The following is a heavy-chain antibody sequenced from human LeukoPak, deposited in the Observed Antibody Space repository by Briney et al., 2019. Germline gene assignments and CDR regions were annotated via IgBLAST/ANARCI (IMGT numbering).Heavy chain of an antibody. CDR2: ISSSSRTI. CDR1: GFIFSSFS. V-gene: IGHV3-48*01. CDR3: ARDLHFRVYDSSIYYPY. Sequence: GGSLRLSCAASGFIFSSFSVNWVRHAPGKGLEWISYISSSSRTIYYADSVKGRFTISRDNAKNSLYLQMNSLRAEDTAVYYCARDLHFRVYDSSIYYPYWGQGTLVTVSS. D-gene: IGHD3-22*01. J-gene: IGHJ4*02.